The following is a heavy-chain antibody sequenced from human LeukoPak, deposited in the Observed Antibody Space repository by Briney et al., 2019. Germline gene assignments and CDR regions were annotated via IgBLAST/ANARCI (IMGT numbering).Heavy chain of an antibody. CDR1: GGSFSGYY. CDR2: INHSGST. V-gene: IGHV4-34*01. J-gene: IGHJ4*02. CDR3: ASRVAVTNYDSSGYFSYYFDY. D-gene: IGHD3-22*01. Sequence: SETLSLTCAVYGGSFSGYYWGWIRQPPGKGLEWIGEINHSGSTNYNPSLKSRVTISVDTSKNQFSLKLSSVTAADTAVYYCASRVAVTNYDSSGYFSYYFDYWGQGTLVTVSS.